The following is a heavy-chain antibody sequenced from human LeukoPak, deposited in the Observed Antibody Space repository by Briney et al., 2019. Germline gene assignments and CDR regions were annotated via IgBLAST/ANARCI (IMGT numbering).Heavy chain of an antibody. D-gene: IGHD6-13*01. CDR3: ARSRWYRAVNYFDY. Sequence: GGSLRLSCAASGFTFSSYLMSWVRQAPGKGLEWVANIKQDGSEKCYVDSVKGRFTISRDNAKNSLYLQMNSLRAEDTAVYYCARSRWYRAVNYFDYWGQGTLVTVSS. CDR1: GFTFSSYL. V-gene: IGHV3-7*01. CDR2: IKQDGSEK. J-gene: IGHJ4*02.